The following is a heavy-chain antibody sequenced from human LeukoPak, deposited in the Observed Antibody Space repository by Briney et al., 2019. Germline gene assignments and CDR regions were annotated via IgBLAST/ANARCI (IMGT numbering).Heavy chain of an antibody. D-gene: IGHD2-15*01. CDR1: GGSISSGSYY. J-gene: IGHJ5*02. Sequence: SQTLSLTCTVSGGSISSGSYYWSWIRQPAGKGLEWIGRIYTSGSTNYNPSLKSRVTISVDTSKNQFSLKLSSVTAADTAVYYCARVGQGPYGSGGSCCLIEYWFDPWGQGTLVTVSS. CDR3: ARVGQGPYGSGGSCCLIEYWFDP. V-gene: IGHV4-61*02. CDR2: IYTSGST.